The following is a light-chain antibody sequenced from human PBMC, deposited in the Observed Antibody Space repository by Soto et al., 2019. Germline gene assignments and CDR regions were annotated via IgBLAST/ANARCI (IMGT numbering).Light chain of an antibody. CDR1: SSDVGGYNY. CDR3: SSYTSSSTLGVV. J-gene: IGLJ2*01. CDR2: DVS. V-gene: IGLV2-14*01. Sequence: QSVLTQPASVSGSPGQSITISCTGTSSDVGGYNYVSWYQQHPGKAPKLMIYDVSNRPSGVSNRFSGSKSGNTASLTISGLQAEDEADYYCSSYTSSSTLGVVFGGGTKLTAL.